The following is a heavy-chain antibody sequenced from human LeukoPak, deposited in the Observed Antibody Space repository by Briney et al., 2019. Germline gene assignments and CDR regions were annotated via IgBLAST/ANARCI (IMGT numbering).Heavy chain of an antibody. Sequence: PGGSLRLSCAASGFTFSSYAMSWVRQAPGKGLEWVSAISGSGGSTYYADSVKGRFTISRDNSKNTLYLQMNSLRAEDTAVYYCAKRGLIGSGYGWVAYFDYWGQGTLVTVSS. CDR2: ISGSGGST. CDR1: GFTFSSYA. D-gene: IGHD3-22*01. V-gene: IGHV3-23*01. CDR3: AKRGLIGSGYGWVAYFDY. J-gene: IGHJ4*02.